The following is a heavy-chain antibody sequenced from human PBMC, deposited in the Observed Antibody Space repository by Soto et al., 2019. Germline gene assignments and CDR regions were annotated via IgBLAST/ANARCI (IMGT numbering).Heavy chain of an antibody. CDR2: IWYDGSKK. CDR1: GFTFSSYG. Sequence: GGSLRLSCAASGFTFSSYGMHWVRQAPGKGLEWVAVIWYDGSKKYYADSVRGRFTISRDNSKNTLYLQVNSLRAEDTAVYYCARDLCGGDCYPPDYWGQGSRVTVSS. V-gene: IGHV3-33*01. J-gene: IGHJ4*02. D-gene: IGHD2-21*02. CDR3: ARDLCGGDCYPPDY.